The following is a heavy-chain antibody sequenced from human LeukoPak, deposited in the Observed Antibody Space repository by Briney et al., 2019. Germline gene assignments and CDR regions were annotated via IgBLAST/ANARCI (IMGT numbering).Heavy chain of an antibody. Sequence: PGGSLRLSCAASGFTFSSYAMSWVRQAPGKGLEWVSAISGSGGSTYYADSVMGRFTISRDNSKNTLYLQMNSLRAEDTAVYYCAKDRGVGCSSTSCPDWFDPWGQGTLVTVPS. CDR2: ISGSGGST. CDR3: AKDRGVGCSSTSCPDWFDP. V-gene: IGHV3-23*01. D-gene: IGHD2-2*01. J-gene: IGHJ5*02. CDR1: GFTFSSYA.